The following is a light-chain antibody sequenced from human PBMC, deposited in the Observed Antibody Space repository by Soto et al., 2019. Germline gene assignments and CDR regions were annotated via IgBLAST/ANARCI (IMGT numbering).Light chain of an antibody. J-gene: IGKJ2*01. CDR1: QRIGGN. V-gene: IGKV3-15*01. Sequence: EIVMTKSPATLSVSPGERATLSCSATQRIGGNLAWYQQKPGQAPRLLIFGASTRATGVPARFSDSRSGTQFTLTISSLQSEDFAFYYCQQYNHWPRTFDQGTKLETK. CDR3: QQYNHWPRT. CDR2: GAS.